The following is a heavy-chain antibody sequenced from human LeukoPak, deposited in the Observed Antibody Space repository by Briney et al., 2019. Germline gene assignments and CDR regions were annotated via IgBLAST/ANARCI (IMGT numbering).Heavy chain of an antibody. V-gene: IGHV3-30*03. CDR2: ISYDGSNK. CDR3: ATLPEDDAFDI. CDR1: GFTFSSYG. Sequence: GGSLRLSCAASGFTFSSYGMHWVRQAPGKGLEWVAVISYDGSNKYYADSVKGRFTIPRDNSKNTLYLQMNSLRAEDTAVYYCATLPEDDAFDIWGQGTMVTVSS. J-gene: IGHJ3*02. D-gene: IGHD3-10*01.